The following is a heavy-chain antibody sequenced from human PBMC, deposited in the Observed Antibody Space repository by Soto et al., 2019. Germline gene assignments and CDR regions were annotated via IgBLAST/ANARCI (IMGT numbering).Heavy chain of an antibody. D-gene: IGHD3-3*01. CDR2: IYHSGST. Sequence: QVQLVESGGGVVQPGRSLRLSCAVSGGSISSGGYSWSWIRQPPGKGLEWIGYIYHSGSTYYNPSLKSRVTISVDRSKNQFSLKLSSVTAADTAVYYCARFGRRGMDVWGQGTTVTVSS. V-gene: IGHV4-30-2*01. J-gene: IGHJ6*02. CDR1: GGSISSGGYS. CDR3: ARFGRRGMDV.